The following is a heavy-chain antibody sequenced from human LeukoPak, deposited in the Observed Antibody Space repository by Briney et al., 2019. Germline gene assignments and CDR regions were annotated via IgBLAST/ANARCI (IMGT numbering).Heavy chain of an antibody. CDR3: ARDIVYLIDEDYG. CDR2: IHTSGSA. CDR1: GSSFNTYY. J-gene: IGHJ4*02. Sequence: SETLSLTRSVSGSSFNTYYWSWLRQPAGKALEWIGRIHTSGSADYSPSLQSRVTISVDMSKKEFSLKLTSVTAADTAVYYCARDIVYLIDEDYGWGQGILVTVSS. V-gene: IGHV4-4*07. D-gene: IGHD4-17*01.